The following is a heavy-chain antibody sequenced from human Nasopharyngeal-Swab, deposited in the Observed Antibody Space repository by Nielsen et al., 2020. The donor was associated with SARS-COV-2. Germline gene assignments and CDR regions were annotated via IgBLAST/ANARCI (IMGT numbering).Heavy chain of an antibody. Sequence: GESLKISCAASGFTFTNYAMSWVRQAPGKGLEWVSAISGSGGSTYYADSVKGRFTISRDNAKNSLYLQMNSLRAEDTAVYYCATPVGDEGWGLYYYGMDVWGQGTTVTVSS. CDR2: ISGSGGST. CDR1: GFTFTNYA. V-gene: IGHV3-23*01. D-gene: IGHD1-26*01. CDR3: ATPVGDEGWGLYYYGMDV. J-gene: IGHJ6*02.